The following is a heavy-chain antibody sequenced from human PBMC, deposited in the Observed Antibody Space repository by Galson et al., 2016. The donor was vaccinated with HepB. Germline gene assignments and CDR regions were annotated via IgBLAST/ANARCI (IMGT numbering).Heavy chain of an antibody. Sequence: PALVKPTQTLTLTCTFSGFSLSTGGVGVGWIRQPPGKALEWLALIYWDDDKRYRPSLKSRLTITKDTSKNQVVLTMSNMDPMDTGTYYCAHRDYYESSEVLDYWGQGTLVTVSS. D-gene: IGHD3-22*01. CDR3: AHRDYYESSEVLDY. V-gene: IGHV2-5*02. J-gene: IGHJ4*02. CDR1: GFSLSTGGVG. CDR2: IYWDDDK.